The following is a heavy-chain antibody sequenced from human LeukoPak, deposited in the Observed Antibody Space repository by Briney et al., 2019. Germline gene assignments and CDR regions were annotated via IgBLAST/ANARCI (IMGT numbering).Heavy chain of an antibody. J-gene: IGHJ4*02. D-gene: IGHD4-17*01. CDR3: ARGFASGDYGAD. V-gene: IGHV3-7*01. Sequence: GGSLRLSCAASGFTYSLFWMSWVRQAPGKGLEWVANIKQDGSEKYYVDSVKGRFTISRDNAERSLYLHMNSLRAEDTAMYYCARGFASGDYGADWGQGTLVTVSS. CDR1: GFTYSLFW. CDR2: IKQDGSEK.